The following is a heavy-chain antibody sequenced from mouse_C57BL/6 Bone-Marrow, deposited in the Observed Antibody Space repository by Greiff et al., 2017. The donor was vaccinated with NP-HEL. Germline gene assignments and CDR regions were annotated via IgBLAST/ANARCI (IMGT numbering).Heavy chain of an antibody. J-gene: IGHJ2*01. D-gene: IGHD1-1*01. V-gene: IGHV1-80*01. CDR2: LYPGDGDT. CDR3: ARNYYGSLYYFDY. Sequence: QVQLQQSGAELVKPGASVKISCKASGYAFSSYWMNWVKQRPGKGLEWIGQLYPGDGDTNYNGKFKGKATLTADKSSSTAYMQLSSLTSEDSAVYFCARNYYGSLYYFDYWGQGTTLTVSS. CDR1: GYAFSSYW.